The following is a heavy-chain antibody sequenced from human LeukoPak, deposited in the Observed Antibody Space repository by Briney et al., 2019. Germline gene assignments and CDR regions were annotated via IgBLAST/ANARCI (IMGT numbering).Heavy chain of an antibody. Sequence: PGGSLRPSCAASGFTFSSYEMDWVRQAPGKGLEWVSYISSSGSTIYYADSVKGRFTISRDNAKNSLYLQMNSLRAEDTAVYYCARAIYHLDYWGQGTLVTVSS. D-gene: IGHD2/OR15-2a*01. J-gene: IGHJ4*02. CDR2: ISSSGSTI. V-gene: IGHV3-48*03. CDR3: ARAIYHLDY. CDR1: GFTFSSYE.